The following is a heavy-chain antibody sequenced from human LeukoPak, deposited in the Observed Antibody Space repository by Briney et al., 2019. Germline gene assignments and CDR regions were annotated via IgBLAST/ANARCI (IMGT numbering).Heavy chain of an antibody. V-gene: IGHV4-59*01. D-gene: IGHD6-19*01. CDR3: ARDRARIAVAGAPSDYYYMDV. CDR1: GGSISSYY. Sequence: KPSETLSLTCTVSGGSISSYYWSWIRQPPGKGLEWIGYIYYSGSTNYNPSLKSRVTISVDTSKNQFSLKLSSVTAADTAVYYCARDRARIAVAGAPSDYYYMDVWGKGTTVTISS. CDR2: IYYSGST. J-gene: IGHJ6*03.